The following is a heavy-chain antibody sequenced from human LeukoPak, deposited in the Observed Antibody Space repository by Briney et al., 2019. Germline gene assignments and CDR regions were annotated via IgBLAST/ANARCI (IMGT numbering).Heavy chain of an antibody. J-gene: IGHJ4*02. D-gene: IGHD1-26*01. CDR1: GGSISSYY. CDR3: ARGLYSGSYYRMDY. V-gene: IGHV4-59*01. CDR2: IYYSGST. Sequence: KTSETLSLTCTVSGGSISSYYWSWIRQPPGKGLEWIGYIYYSGSTNYNPSLKSRGTISVDTYKNQFSLKLRSVTAADTAVYYCARGLYSGSYYRMDYWGQGTLATVSS.